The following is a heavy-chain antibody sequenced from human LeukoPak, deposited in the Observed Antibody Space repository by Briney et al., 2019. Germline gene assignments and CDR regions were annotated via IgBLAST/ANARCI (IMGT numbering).Heavy chain of an antibody. D-gene: IGHD3-10*01. V-gene: IGHV4-59*12. J-gene: IGHJ4*02. CDR3: ARVRGGYYGSGSYSAPFDY. Sequence: PSETLSLTCTVSGGSISSYYWSWIRHPPEKGLEWIGYIYYSGSTNYNPSLKSRVTMSVDTSKNQFSLKLSSVTAADTAVYYCARVRGGYYGSGSYSAPFDYWGQGTLVTVSS. CDR2: IYYSGST. CDR1: GGSISSYY.